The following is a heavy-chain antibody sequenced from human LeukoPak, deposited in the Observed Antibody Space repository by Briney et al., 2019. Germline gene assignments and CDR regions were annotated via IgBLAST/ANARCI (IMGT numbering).Heavy chain of an antibody. J-gene: IGHJ5*02. CDR1: GGSISSYY. CDR2: IYYSGST. V-gene: IGHV4-59*12. D-gene: IGHD3-10*01. CDR3: AREATMVRGLSWFDP. Sequence: SETLSLTCTVSGGSISSYYWSWIRQPPGKGLEWIGYIYYSGSTTYNPSLKSRVTISVDTSKNQISLKLSPVTAADTAVYYCAREATMVRGLSWFDPWGQGTLVTVSS.